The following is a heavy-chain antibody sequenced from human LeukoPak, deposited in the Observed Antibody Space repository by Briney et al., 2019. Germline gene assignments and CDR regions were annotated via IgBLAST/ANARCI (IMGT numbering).Heavy chain of an antibody. CDR1: GFTVNNNY. Sequence: PGGSLRLSCAASGFTVNNNYMNWVRQAPGKGLEWVSYISSSGSTILYADSVKGRFSISRDNSKNTLYLQVNSLRAEDTAFYSCARDLRFNYGYFFDSWGQGTLVTVSP. CDR2: ISSSGSTI. D-gene: IGHD5-18*01. J-gene: IGHJ4*02. CDR3: ARDLRFNYGYFFDS. V-gene: IGHV3-11*01.